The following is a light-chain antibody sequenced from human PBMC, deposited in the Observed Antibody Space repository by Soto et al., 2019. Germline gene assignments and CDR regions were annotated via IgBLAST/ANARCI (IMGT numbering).Light chain of an antibody. J-gene: IGKJ1*01. V-gene: IGKV1-39*01. CDR2: SSS. Sequence: IQVTQSPSSLSASVGDRVTITCRASQGIITYLNWYQQKPGKATKLMIYSSSTLQSGVPSRFSGSGSGTEFTLTISNLQPDDFANYYCQQYESYYPWTFGQGTKVDIK. CDR3: QQYESYYPWT. CDR1: QGIITY.